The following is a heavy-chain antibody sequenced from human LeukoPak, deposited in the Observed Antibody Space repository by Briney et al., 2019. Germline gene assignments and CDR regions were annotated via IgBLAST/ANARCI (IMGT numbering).Heavy chain of an antibody. D-gene: IGHD1-26*01. Sequence: GGSLRLSCAASGFTFSSYSMNWVRQAPGKGLEWVSSISSSSHYIYHADSVKGRFTIPRDNAKNSLYLQMNSLRVEDTAVYYCARDIAGRELLDYWGQGTLVTVSS. CDR2: ISSSSHYI. CDR3: ARDIAGRELLDY. V-gene: IGHV3-21*01. CDR1: GFTFSSYS. J-gene: IGHJ4*02.